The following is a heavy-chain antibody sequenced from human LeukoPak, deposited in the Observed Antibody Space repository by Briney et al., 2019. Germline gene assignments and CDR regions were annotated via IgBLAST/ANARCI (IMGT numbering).Heavy chain of an antibody. CDR1: GHSFTSYA. Sequence: ASVKVSCKASGHSFTSYAMKGVRQAPGEGLEWMGWINTNTGNPTYAQGFTGRFVFSLDTSVSTAYLQISSLKAEDTAIYYCARRSMVQHLDVWGKGTTVTVSS. V-gene: IGHV7-4-1*02. CDR2: INTNTGNP. J-gene: IGHJ6*04. D-gene: IGHD3-10*01. CDR3: ARRSMVQHLDV.